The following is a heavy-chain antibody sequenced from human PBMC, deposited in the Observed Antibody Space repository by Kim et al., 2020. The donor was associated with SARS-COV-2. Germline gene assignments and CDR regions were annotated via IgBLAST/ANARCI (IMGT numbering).Heavy chain of an antibody. V-gene: IGHV1-2*02. CDR3: ARGGDYDFWSGYYVVDY. J-gene: IGHJ4*02. D-gene: IGHD3-3*01. Sequence: ASVKVSCKASGYTFTGYYMHWVRQAPGQGLEWMGWINPNSGGTNYAQKFQGRVTMTRDTSISTAYMELSRLRSDDTAVYYCARGGDYDFWSGYYVVDYWGQGTLVTVSS. CDR2: INPNSGGT. CDR1: GYTFTGYY.